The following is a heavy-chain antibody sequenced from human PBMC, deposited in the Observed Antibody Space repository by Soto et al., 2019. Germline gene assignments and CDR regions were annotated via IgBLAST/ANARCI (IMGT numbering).Heavy chain of an antibody. J-gene: IGHJ4*02. Sequence: EVQLVESGGGLVQPGVSLRLSCAASGFTFSSYSMNWVRQAPGKGLEWVSYISSSSSTIYYADSVKGRFTISRDNAKNSLYLQMNILRDEDTAVYYCARSIAAVVDYWGQGTLVTVSS. CDR1: GFTFSSYS. D-gene: IGHD6-6*01. V-gene: IGHV3-48*02. CDR2: ISSSSSTI. CDR3: ARSIAAVVDY.